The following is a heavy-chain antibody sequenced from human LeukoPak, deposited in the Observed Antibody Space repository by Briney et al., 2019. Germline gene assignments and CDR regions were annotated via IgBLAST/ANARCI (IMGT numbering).Heavy chain of an antibody. V-gene: IGHV3-23*01. CDR1: GFTSSSYA. CDR2: ISASGGRT. Sequence: PGGSLRLSCAASGFTSSSYAMSWVRQAPGKGLEWVSGISASGGRTYYADSVKGRFTISRENSKNTLYLQMNSLRAEDTAVYYCAKVRDSVGIDYWGQGTLVTVSS. J-gene: IGHJ4*02. CDR3: AKVRDSVGIDY. D-gene: IGHD5-24*01.